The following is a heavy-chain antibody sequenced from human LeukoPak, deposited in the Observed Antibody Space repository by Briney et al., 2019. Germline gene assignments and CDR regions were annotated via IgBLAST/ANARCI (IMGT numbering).Heavy chain of an antibody. J-gene: IGHJ6*03. Sequence: SETLSLTCTVSGGSISSSSYYWGWIRQPPGKGLEWIGYIYYSGSTNYNPSLKSRVTISVDTSKNQFSLKLSSVTAADTAVYYCARIAAAGTGYYYYMDVWGKGTTVTISS. D-gene: IGHD6-13*01. V-gene: IGHV4-61*05. CDR3: ARIAAAGTGYYYYMDV. CDR1: GGSISSSSYY. CDR2: IYYSGST.